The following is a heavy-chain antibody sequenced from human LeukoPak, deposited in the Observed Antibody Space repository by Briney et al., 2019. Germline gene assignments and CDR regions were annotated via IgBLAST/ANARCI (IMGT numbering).Heavy chain of an antibody. D-gene: IGHD1-26*01. CDR3: AKSLVGASAFFDY. CDR2: IYSGGT. J-gene: IGHJ4*02. Sequence: GGSLRLSCAASGFTVSNNYMSWVRQAPGKGLEWVSVIYSGGTYYADSVKGRFTISRDNSKNTLYLQMNSLRAEDTAVYYCAKSLVGASAFFDYWGQGTLVSVSS. CDR1: GFTVSNNY. V-gene: IGHV3-53*01.